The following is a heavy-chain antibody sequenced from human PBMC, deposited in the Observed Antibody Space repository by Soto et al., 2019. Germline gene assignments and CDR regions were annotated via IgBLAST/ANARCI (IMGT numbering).Heavy chain of an antibody. CDR2: INAGNGNT. CDR3: ARTLVGATTAAY. J-gene: IGHJ4*02. CDR1: GYTFTSYA. Sequence: QVQLVQSGAEVKKPGASVKVSCKSSGYTFTSYAMHWLRQAPGQRLEWVGWINAGNGNTKYSQKFQGRVTITRDTSASTAYMELRSLRSEDTAVSYCARTLVGATTAAYWGQGTLVTVSS. D-gene: IGHD1-26*01. V-gene: IGHV1-3*01.